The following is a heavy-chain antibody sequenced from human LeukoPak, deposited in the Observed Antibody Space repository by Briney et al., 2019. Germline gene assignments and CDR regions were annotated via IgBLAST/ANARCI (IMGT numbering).Heavy chain of an antibody. D-gene: IGHD3-10*01. Sequence: PGGSLGLSCAASGFTVSSNYMTWVRQAPGKGLEWVSVIYSGGSTYYADSVKGRFTISRDNSKNTLYLQMNSLRAEDTAVYYCARILGGIDYWGQGTLVTVSS. CDR3: ARILGGIDY. J-gene: IGHJ4*02. CDR2: IYSGGST. CDR1: GFTVSSNY. V-gene: IGHV3-53*01.